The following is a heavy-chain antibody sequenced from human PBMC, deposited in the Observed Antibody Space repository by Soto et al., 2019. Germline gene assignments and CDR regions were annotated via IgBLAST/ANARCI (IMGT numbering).Heavy chain of an antibody. D-gene: IGHD3-9*01. CDR1: GFIFRSYW. CDR2: IKEDGSEK. CDR3: ARDPYFGAFDI. J-gene: IGHJ3*02. V-gene: IGHV3-7*01. Sequence: GSLRLSCAASGFIFRSYWMTWVRQAPGKGLEWVAKIKEDGSEKEYVDSVKGRCTISRDNAKNLLFLQMNSLRVEDTAVYYCARDPYFGAFDIWGLGTMVTVSS.